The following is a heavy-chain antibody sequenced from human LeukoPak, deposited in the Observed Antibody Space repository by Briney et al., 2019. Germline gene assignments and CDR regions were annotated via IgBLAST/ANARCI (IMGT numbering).Heavy chain of an antibody. J-gene: IGHJ4*02. D-gene: IGHD5-12*01. CDR3: ASGFDSKSTYFDY. CDR1: GGSTGSYY. Sequence: SETLSLTCTVSGGSTGSYYWSWIRQPPGRGLEWIGYIYYSGSANYNPSLKSRVTISVDTSKNQFSLNLRSVTTADTAVYYCASGFDSKSTYFDYWGQGTLVTVSS. CDR2: IYYSGSA. V-gene: IGHV4-59*01.